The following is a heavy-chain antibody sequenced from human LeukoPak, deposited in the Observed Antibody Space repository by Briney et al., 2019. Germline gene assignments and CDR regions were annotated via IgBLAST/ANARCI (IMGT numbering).Heavy chain of an antibody. CDR1: GVTFSSYY. CDR2: IGSAGDT. Sequence: AGTLRLSCAASGVTFSSYYRHWVRQPPGKGLECVSSIGSAGDTYSTASLNSRFTISGETSKNSLYLQLNTLTAADTAVYYCAREKRGSLYDYGMDVWGQGTRVTVSS. J-gene: IGHJ6*02. V-gene: IGHV3-13*04. CDR3: AREKRGSLYDYGMDV. D-gene: IGHD1-26*01.